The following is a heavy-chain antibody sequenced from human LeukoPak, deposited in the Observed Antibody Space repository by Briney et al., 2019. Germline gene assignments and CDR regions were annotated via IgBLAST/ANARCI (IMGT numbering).Heavy chain of an antibody. V-gene: IGHV3-21*05. CDR2: ISSSSSFI. Sequence: PGGSLRLSCAASGFTFSSYNMNWVRQAPGKGLEWVSYISSSSSFIHYADSVKGRFTISRDNAKNSLYLQMNSLRAEDTAVYYCARDRGSGSSPWWFDPWGQGTLVTVSS. CDR3: ARDRGSGSSPWWFDP. D-gene: IGHD3-10*01. J-gene: IGHJ5*02. CDR1: GFTFSSYN.